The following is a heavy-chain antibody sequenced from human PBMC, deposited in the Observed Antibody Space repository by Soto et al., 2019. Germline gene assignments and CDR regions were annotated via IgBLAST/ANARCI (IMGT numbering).Heavy chain of an antibody. V-gene: IGHV1-3*01. D-gene: IGHD6-13*01. CDR2: INAGNGNT. Sequence: ASVKVSCKASGYTFTSYAMHWVRQAPGQRLEWMGWINAGNGNTKYSQEFQGRVTITRDTSASTAYMELSSLRSEDTAVYYCARDTEDIAAAGYDLYYYYYGMDVWGQGTTVTVSS. CDR1: GYTFTSYA. CDR3: ARDTEDIAAAGYDLYYYYYGMDV. J-gene: IGHJ6*02.